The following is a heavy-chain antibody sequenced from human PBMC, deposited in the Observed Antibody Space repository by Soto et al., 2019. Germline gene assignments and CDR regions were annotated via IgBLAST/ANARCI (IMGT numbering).Heavy chain of an antibody. CDR3: AKATATGGGAFDI. Sequence: GGSLRLSCAASGFICSSYDMSWVRQAPGKGLEWVSTILVGGSTHYPDSVKGRFTISRGNSKNTVFLQMDSLTAGDTAVYYCAKATATGGGAFDICGQGTMVTVSS. CDR1: GFICSSYD. CDR2: ILVGGST. V-gene: IGHV3-23*01. D-gene: IGHD2-8*02. J-gene: IGHJ3*02.